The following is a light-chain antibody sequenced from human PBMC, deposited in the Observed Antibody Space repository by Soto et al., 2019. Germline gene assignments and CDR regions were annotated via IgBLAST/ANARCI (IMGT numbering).Light chain of an antibody. V-gene: IGKV1-27*01. CDR1: QGINNY. CDR3: QQYNSAPRT. J-gene: IGKJ1*01. CDR2: AAS. Sequence: DIQMTQSPSSLSASVGDRVTITCRTSQGINNYLAWYQLKPGKVPKLLIYAASALQSGVPSRFSGSGSGTDFTLSISSLQPEDVATYSCQQYNSAPRTFGQGTKVEIK.